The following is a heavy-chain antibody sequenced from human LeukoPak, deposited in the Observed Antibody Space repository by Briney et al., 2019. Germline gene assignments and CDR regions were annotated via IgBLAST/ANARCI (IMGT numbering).Heavy chain of an antibody. D-gene: IGHD3-16*01. CDR1: GGSISSYY. V-gene: IGHV4-59*08. CDR3: ASARDYGWEGIWN. J-gene: IGHJ4*02. Sequence: SETLSLTCTVSGGSISSYYWSWIRQPPGKGLEWIGPIYYSGSTNYNPSLTSRVTISIDTSKNQFSLRLSSVTASYTAVYYCASARDYGWEGIWNWGQGTLVTVAS. CDR2: IYYSGST.